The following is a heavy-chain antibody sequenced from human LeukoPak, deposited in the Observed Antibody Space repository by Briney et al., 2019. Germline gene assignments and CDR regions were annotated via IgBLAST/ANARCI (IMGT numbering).Heavy chain of an antibody. V-gene: IGHV3-21*01. Sequence: GGSLRLSCAASGFTFSSYSMNWVRQAPGKGLEWVSSISSSSSYIYYADSVKGRFTISRDNAKNSLYLQMNSLRAEDTAVYYCARDDNLNDYDFWSGYCDYWGQGTLVTVSS. J-gene: IGHJ4*02. CDR3: ARDDNLNDYDFWSGYCDY. CDR2: ISSSSSYI. D-gene: IGHD3-3*01. CDR1: GFTFSSYS.